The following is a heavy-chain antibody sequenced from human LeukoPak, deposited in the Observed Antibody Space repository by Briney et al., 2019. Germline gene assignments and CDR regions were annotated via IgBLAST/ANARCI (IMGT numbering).Heavy chain of an antibody. CDR2: ISSSSSTI. D-gene: IGHD6-13*01. J-gene: IGHJ4*02. Sequence: GGSLRLSCAASGFTFSSYSMNWVRQAPGKRLEWVSSISSSSSTIYYADSVKGRFTTSRDNAKNSLYLQMNSLRAEDTAVYYCARDMGSSWYSWGQGTLVTVSS. CDR3: ARDMGSSWYS. V-gene: IGHV3-48*04. CDR1: GFTFSSYS.